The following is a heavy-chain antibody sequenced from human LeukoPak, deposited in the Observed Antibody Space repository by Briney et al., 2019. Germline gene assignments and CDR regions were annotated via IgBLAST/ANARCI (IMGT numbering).Heavy chain of an antibody. D-gene: IGHD3-3*01. CDR2: IYYSGST. CDR3: ARGKSTIFGVVTAHFDY. J-gene: IGHJ4*02. CDR1: GGSISSYY. V-gene: IGHV4-59*01. Sequence: SETLSLTCTVSGGSISSYYWSWIRQPPGKGLEWIGYIYYSGSTNYNPSLKSRVTISVDTSKNQFSLKLSSVTAADTAVYYCARGKSTIFGVVTAHFDYWGQGTLVTVSS.